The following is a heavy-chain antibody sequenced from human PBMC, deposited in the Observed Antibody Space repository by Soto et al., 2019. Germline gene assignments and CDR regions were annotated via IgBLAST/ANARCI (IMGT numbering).Heavy chain of an antibody. J-gene: IGHJ5*01. CDR2: IYYSGNA. CDR3: TRIPVDRSMIYWFDP. D-gene: IGHD5-18*01. Sequence: SETLSLTCTVSGDSVTSCNYYRSWIRQPPGKGLEWSGYIYYSGNANDNPSLKSRFRISLKKSNNQCSLKLRSVTAADTAVYYCTRIPVDRSMIYWFDPGCQGSLVTVSS. CDR1: GDSVTSCNYY. V-gene: IGHV4-61*01.